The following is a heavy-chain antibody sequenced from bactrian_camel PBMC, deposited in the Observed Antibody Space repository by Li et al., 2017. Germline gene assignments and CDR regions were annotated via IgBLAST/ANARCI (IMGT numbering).Heavy chain of an antibody. V-gene: IGHV3S63*01. J-gene: IGHJ6*01. CDR1: GHGINFVC. CDR3: AAEASYSGDLFGF. Sequence: HVQLVESGGGSVQAGGSLRLSCAASGHGINFVCMGWFRQAPGKEREGVACISWRDEGASYADSVKGRFTVSRDNAKNTVYLEMNNLKPEDTAMYYCAAEASYSGDLFGFWGQGTQVTVS. CDR2: ISWRDEGA. D-gene: IGHD2*01.